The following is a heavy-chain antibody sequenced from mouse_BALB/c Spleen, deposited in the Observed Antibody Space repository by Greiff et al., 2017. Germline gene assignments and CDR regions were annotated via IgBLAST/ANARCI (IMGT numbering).Heavy chain of an antibody. CDR1: GFTFSSFG. Sequence: EVKLMESGGGLVQPGGSRKLSCAASGFTFSSFGMHWVRQAPEKGLEWVAYISSGSSTIYYADTVKGRFTISRDNPKNTLFLQMTSLRSEDTAMYYCARCGIHYYLYYYAMDYWGQGTSVTVSS. D-gene: IGHD1-2*01. V-gene: IGHV5-17*02. CDR3: ARCGIHYYLYYYAMDY. J-gene: IGHJ4*01. CDR2: ISSGSSTI.